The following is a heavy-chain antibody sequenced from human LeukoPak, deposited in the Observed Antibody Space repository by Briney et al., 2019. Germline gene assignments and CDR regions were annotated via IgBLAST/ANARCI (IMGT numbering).Heavy chain of an antibody. CDR1: GFTFSSYT. J-gene: IGHJ4*02. V-gene: IGHV3-21*01. CDR3: ARDLGGYGDYGTNFDY. CDR2: ISSSSSYI. D-gene: IGHD4-17*01. Sequence: KPGGSLRLSCAASGFTFSSYTMNWVRQAPGKGLEWVSAISSSSSYIYYADSVKGRFTISRHNAKRSLYLQMNSLRGEDTAVYYCARDLGGYGDYGTNFDYWGQGTLVTVSS.